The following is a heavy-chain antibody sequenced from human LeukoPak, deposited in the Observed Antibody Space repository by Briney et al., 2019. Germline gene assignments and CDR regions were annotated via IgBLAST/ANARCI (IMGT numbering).Heavy chain of an antibody. CDR1: GFTFNNYW. CDR2: INQDGSVK. J-gene: IGHJ4*02. V-gene: IGHV3-7*01. Sequence: GGSLRLSCAASGFTFNNYWMTWVRQAPGKGLEWAANINQDGSVKYYVDSVKGRFTISRDNAKNSLYVEMKSLRVEDTAVYYCARIGYSSSSLDYWGQGTLVTVSS. CDR3: ARIGYSSSSLDY. D-gene: IGHD6-6*01.